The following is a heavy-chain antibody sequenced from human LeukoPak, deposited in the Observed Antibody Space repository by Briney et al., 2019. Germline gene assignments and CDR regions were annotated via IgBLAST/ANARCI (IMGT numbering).Heavy chain of an antibody. D-gene: IGHD3-3*01. CDR1: GFTVSSNY. V-gene: IGHV3-53*01. CDR2: IYSGGST. CDR3: ASGVTSPRLFDY. J-gene: IGHJ4*02. Sequence: GGSLRLSCAASGFTVSSNYMSWVRQAPGKGLEWVSVIYSGGSTYYADSVKGRFTISRDNSKNTLYLQVNSLRAEDTAVYYCASGVTSPRLFDYWGQGTLVTVSS.